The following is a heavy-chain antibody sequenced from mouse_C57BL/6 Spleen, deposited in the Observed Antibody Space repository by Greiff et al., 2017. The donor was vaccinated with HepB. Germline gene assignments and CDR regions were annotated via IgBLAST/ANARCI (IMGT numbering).Heavy chain of an antibody. J-gene: IGHJ4*01. CDR1: GYTFTDYY. D-gene: IGHD2-3*01. CDR3: ASYDGYPLVMDY. V-gene: IGHV1-26*01. Sequence: EVQLQQSGPELVKPGASVKISCKASGYTFTDYYMNWVKQSHGKSLEWIGDINPNNGGTSYNQKFKGKATLTVDKSSSTAYMELRSLTSEDSAVYYCASYDGYPLVMDYWGQGTSVTVSS. CDR2: INPNNGGT.